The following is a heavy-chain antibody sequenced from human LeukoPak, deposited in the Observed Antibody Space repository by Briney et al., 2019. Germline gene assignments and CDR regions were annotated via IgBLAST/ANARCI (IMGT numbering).Heavy chain of an antibody. Sequence: SQTLSLTCTVSGGSISSGDYYWSWIRQPPGKGLKWIGYIYYSGSTYYNPSLKSRVTISVDTSKNQFSLKLSSVTAADTAVYYCARAPYSSGYFNYYYYGMDVWGQGTTVTVSS. J-gene: IGHJ6*02. V-gene: IGHV4-30-4*01. CDR1: GGSISSGDYY. CDR2: IYYSGST. D-gene: IGHD3-22*01. CDR3: ARAPYSSGYFNYYYYGMDV.